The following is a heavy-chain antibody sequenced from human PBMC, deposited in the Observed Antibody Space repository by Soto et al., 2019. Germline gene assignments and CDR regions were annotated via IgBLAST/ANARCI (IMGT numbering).Heavy chain of an antibody. D-gene: IGHD6-6*01. CDR1: GYTFTSYY. J-gene: IGHJ6*02. V-gene: IGHV1-46*01. CDR3: ASEKALPDYYYYGMDV. Sequence: ASVKVSCKASGYTFTSYYMHWVRQAPGQGLEWMGIINPSGGSTSYAQKFQGRVTMTRDTSTSTVYMELSSLRSEDTAVYYCASEKALPDYYYYGMDVWGQGTTVTVSS. CDR2: INPSGGST.